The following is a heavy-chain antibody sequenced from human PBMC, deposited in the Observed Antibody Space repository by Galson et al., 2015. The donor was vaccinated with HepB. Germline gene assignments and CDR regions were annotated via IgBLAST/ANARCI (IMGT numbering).Heavy chain of an antibody. CDR1: GFTFSDYY. D-gene: IGHD4-17*01. J-gene: IGHJ4*02. CDR2: ISSNTIYA. CDR3: ARVADSDYGDHAHVDY. Sequence: SLRLSCAASGFTFSDYYMSWIRQAPGKGLEWLSYISSNTIYANYADSVKGRFTISRDNVKNSMFLQMDSLRADDTAVYYCARVADSDYGDHAHVDYWSQGTLVTVSS. V-gene: IGHV3-11*06.